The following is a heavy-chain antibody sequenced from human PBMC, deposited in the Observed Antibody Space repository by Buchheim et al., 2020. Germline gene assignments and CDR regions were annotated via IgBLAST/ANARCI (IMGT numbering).Heavy chain of an antibody. D-gene: IGHD6-19*01. V-gene: IGHV3-7*01. Sequence: EVQLVESGGDLVQPGGSLRLSCAASGFTFSSYWMSWVRQAPGKGLEWVANMKEDGSEKYYVASVKDRFTISRDNAKNSLYLQMNSLRAEDTAVYYCARVKSSGCLDYNYYYGMDVWGQGTT. J-gene: IGHJ6*02. CDR1: GFTFSSYW. CDR2: MKEDGSEK. CDR3: ARVKSSGCLDYNYYYGMDV.